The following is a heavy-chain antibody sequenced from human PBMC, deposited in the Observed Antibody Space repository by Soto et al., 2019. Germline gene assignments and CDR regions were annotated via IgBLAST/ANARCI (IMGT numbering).Heavy chain of an antibody. V-gene: IGHV4-38-2*02. CDR3: ARGTSTTVTTYNWSDP. J-gene: IGHJ5*02. CDR2: IYHGGTT. D-gene: IGHD4-17*01. Sequence: SETLSLTCTVSGYSISSGSYWGWIRQPPGKGPEWIASIYHGGTTFYNPSLKSRVTVSVDKSKNQFSLKLRSVTAADTAVYYCARGTSTTVTTYNWSDPWGQGTLVTVSS. CDR1: GYSISSGSY.